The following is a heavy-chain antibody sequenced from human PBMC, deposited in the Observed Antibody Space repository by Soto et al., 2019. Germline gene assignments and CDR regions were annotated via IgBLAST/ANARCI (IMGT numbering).Heavy chain of an antibody. V-gene: IGHV1-24*01. J-gene: IGHJ5*02. CDR1: GYTQTELS. D-gene: IGHD3-3*01. Sequence: GASVEVSCKVSGYTQTELSMHSVRQAPGKGLEWMGGFDPEDGETIYAQKFQGRVTMTEDTSTDTAYMELSSLRSEDTAVYYCATLFQVVIIGDRWFDPWGQGTLVTAPQ. CDR3: ATLFQVVIIGDRWFDP. CDR2: FDPEDGET.